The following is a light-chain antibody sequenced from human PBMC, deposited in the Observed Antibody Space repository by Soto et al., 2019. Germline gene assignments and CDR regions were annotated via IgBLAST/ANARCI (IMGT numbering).Light chain of an antibody. Sequence: DIQMTQSPSSLSASVGDKFTITCRASQSIRINLNWYQQKPGKAPKLLTYAASSLQSGVPSRFSGSGSGTDFTLTISSLQAEDFATYYCQQSYSTPYTFGQGTKLESK. CDR3: QQSYSTPYT. CDR2: AAS. J-gene: IGKJ2*01. V-gene: IGKV1-39*01. CDR1: QSIRIN.